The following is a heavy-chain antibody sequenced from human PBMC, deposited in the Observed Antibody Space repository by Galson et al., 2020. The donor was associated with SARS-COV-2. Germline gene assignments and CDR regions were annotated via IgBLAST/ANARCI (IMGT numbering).Heavy chain of an antibody. J-gene: IGHJ6*02. CDR1: GASISSNSDY. CDR2: LSYYERT. CDR3: ARGATIQLAPLTYNSMDV. D-gene: IGHD1-1*01. V-gene: IGHV4-39*01. Sequence: SETLSLTCSVSGASISSNSDYWGWVRQPPGGGLEWIGSLSYYERTYYNPSLKSRVTMSVDTSKNQFSLKLTSVTAADSAVYYCARGATIQLAPLTYNSMDVWGQGTTVTVSS.